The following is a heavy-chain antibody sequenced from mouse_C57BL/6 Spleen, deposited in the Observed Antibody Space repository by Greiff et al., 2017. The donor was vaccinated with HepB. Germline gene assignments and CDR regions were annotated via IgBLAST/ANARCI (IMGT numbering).Heavy chain of an antibody. CDR3: ARYYSNPRAMDY. CDR1: GYTFTSYW. D-gene: IGHD2-5*01. V-gene: IGHV1-69*01. CDR2: IDPSDSYT. J-gene: IGHJ4*01. Sequence: VQLQQPGAELVMPGASVKLSCKASGYTFTSYWMHWVKQRPGQGLEWIGEIDPSDSYTNYNQKFKGKSTLTVDKSSSTAYMQLSSLTSEDSAVYYCARYYSNPRAMDYWGQGTSVTVSS.